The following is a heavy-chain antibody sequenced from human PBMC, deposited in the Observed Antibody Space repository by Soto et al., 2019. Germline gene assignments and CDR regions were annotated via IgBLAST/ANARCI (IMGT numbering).Heavy chain of an antibody. D-gene: IGHD3-16*01. CDR1: GLTFSNYR. CDR3: ARDRDGLPY. CDR2: ISGDGSTT. Sequence: EVQLVESGGGLVQPGGSLRLSCAASGLTFSNYRMHWVRQAPGKGLVWVSCISGDGSTTNYADSVKGRFTISRDNAKNKLYLQMNSLTAEDTAVYYCARDRDGLPYWAQGTLVTVSS. J-gene: IGHJ1*01. V-gene: IGHV3-74*01.